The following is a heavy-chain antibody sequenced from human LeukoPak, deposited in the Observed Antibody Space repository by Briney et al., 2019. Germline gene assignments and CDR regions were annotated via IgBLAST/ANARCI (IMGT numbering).Heavy chain of an antibody. Sequence: ASVTVSCKTSGYIFMNFGLTWVRQAPGQGLEWMGWINTYNDNTNYAQKFRGRVSLTTDPSTGTGYMELRNLKSDDTAVYYCARGGGYGYWGQGTLVTVSS. J-gene: IGHJ4*02. V-gene: IGHV1-18*01. CDR3: ARGGGYGY. D-gene: IGHD3-16*01. CDR2: INTYNDNT. CDR1: GYIFMNFG.